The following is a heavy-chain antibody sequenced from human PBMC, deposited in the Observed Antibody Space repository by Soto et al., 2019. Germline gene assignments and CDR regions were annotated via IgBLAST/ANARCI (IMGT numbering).Heavy chain of an antibody. CDR1: GYTFTSYD. J-gene: IGHJ6*02. Sequence: GASVKVSCKASGYTFTSYDINWVRQATGQGLEWMGWMNPNSGNTGYAQKFQGRVTMTRNTSISTAYMELSSLRSEDTAVYYCASRGYCSSTSCLYGMDVWGQGPTVTVSS. CDR3: ASRGYCSSTSCLYGMDV. CDR2: MNPNSGNT. D-gene: IGHD2-2*01. V-gene: IGHV1-8*01.